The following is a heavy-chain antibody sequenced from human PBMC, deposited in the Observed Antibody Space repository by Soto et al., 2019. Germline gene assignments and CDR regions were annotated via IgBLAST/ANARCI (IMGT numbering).Heavy chain of an antibody. CDR2: IYPGDSDT. CDR1: EYTFSNYW. CDR3: AKDRPPFQDYDFWSGFDY. Sequence: GESLKISCKASEYTFSNYWIAWVRQMPGKGLECMGIIYPGDSDTKYSPSFRGQVTISADKSVSTAYLQWSSLRASDTAVYYCAKDRPPFQDYDFWSGFDYWGQGTLVTVSS. J-gene: IGHJ4*02. D-gene: IGHD3-3*01. V-gene: IGHV5-51*01.